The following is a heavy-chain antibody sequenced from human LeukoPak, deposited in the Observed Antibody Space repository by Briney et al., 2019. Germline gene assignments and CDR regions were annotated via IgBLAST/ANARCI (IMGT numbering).Heavy chain of an antibody. CDR2: ISGSGGST. CDR1: GFTFSSYA. D-gene: IGHD3-22*01. Sequence: GGSLRLFCAASGFTFSSYAMSWVRQAPGKGLEWVSAISGSGGSTYYADSVKGRFTISRDNSKNTLYLQMNSLRAEDTAVYYCAKDLLLYYYDSSGYPYYLDYWGQGTLVTVSS. CDR3: AKDLLLYYYDSSGYPYYLDY. J-gene: IGHJ4*02. V-gene: IGHV3-23*01.